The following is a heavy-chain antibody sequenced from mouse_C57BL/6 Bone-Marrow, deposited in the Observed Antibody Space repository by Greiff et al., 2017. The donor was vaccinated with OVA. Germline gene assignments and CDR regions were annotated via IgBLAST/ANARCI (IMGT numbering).Heavy chain of an antibody. CDR1: GFSLTSYG. Sequence: VQRVESGPGLVQPSQSLSITCTVSGFSLTSYGVHWVRQSPGTGLEWLGVIWSGGSTDYNAAFISRLSISKENSKSQLFFKVNSLQASGTAIYYCARERFAYWGQGTLVTVSA. V-gene: IGHV2-2*02. J-gene: IGHJ3*01. CDR2: IWSGGST. CDR3: ARERFAY.